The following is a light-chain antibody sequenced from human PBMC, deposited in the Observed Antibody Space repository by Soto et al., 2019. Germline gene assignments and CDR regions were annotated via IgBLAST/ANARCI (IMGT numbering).Light chain of an antibody. Sequence: EIFLTQSPDTLSLSPGERATLTCRANQSVTNYTAWYQQRPGQAPRLLNYDASNRATGVPARFSGSGSGTDFTLTISDLEPADFGLYYCQQRLNWPPGFGQGTKVDIK. J-gene: IGKJ1*01. CDR1: QSVTNY. V-gene: IGKV3-11*01. CDR3: QQRLNWPPG. CDR2: DAS.